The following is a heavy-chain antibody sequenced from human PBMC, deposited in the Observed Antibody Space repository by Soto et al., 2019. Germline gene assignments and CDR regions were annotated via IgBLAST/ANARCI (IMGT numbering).Heavy chain of an antibody. CDR3: ARLGSRGGYNYVVGGNNWFDP. D-gene: IGHD5-18*01. V-gene: IGHV4-30-4*01. Sequence: SEILSLICTVSGGSVSSDDFYWSCIRQPPGKGLESIGYTHHDGSMYYNPSLRSRVSISLDTSKNQFSLNLNSVTAADTAVYFCARLGSRGGYNYVVGGNNWFDPWGQGTLVTVSS. J-gene: IGHJ5*02. CDR2: THHDGSM. CDR1: GGSVSSDDFY.